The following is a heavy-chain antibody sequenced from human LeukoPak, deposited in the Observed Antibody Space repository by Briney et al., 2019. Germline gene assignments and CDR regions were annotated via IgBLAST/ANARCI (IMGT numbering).Heavy chain of an antibody. D-gene: IGHD3-3*01. V-gene: IGHV3-7*01. Sequence: SGGSLRLSCAASGFFFGGYWMSWVRKAPGGGVEWVANTNPDGSIKYYVDSVNGRFTISRDNAKNSLYLQMNSLRAEDTAVYYCVSGFLQWLYWGQGTLVTVSS. J-gene: IGHJ4*02. CDR2: TNPDGSIK. CDR3: VSGFLQWLY. CDR1: GFFFGGYW.